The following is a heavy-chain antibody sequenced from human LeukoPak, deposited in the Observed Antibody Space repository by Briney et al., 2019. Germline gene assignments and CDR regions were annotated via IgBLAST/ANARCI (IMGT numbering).Heavy chain of an antibody. CDR2: ISGSAIYT. J-gene: IGHJ4*02. CDR1: GFGFSTFD. V-gene: IGHV3-23*01. D-gene: IGHD6-19*01. Sequence: PGGSLRLSCAASGFGFSTFDMTWVRQAPGKGREWVSSISGSAIYTFTADSLKGRFSISRDNSQNILYLQMYNLRAEDTAIYFCASKLAGATYYFDSWGQGTLVTVSS. CDR3: ASKLAGATYYFDS.